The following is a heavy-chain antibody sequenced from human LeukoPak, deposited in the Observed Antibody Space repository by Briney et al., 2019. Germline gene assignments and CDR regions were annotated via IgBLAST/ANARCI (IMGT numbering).Heavy chain of an antibody. CDR1: GYKLTNNW. Sequence: GESLKISCKISGYKLTNNWIGWVRQVPGKGLEWMGIIYPGDSDTRYSPSFQGQVTISADKSISTAYLQWSSLKASDTAMCYCARLIDGSYLDYWGQGTLVTVSS. CDR3: ARLIDGSYLDY. CDR2: IYPGDSDT. J-gene: IGHJ4*02. D-gene: IGHD1-26*01. V-gene: IGHV5-51*01.